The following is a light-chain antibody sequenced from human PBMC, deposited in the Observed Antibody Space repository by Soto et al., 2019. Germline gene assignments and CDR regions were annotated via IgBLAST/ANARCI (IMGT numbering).Light chain of an antibody. CDR3: QQYDSSPRT. CDR2: GAS. J-gene: IGKJ1*01. Sequence: EIVLTQSPGTLSLAAGERATLSCRASQSVSSRCLAWYQQQPGQAPRLLIYGASSRATGIPDRFSGSGSGTDFTLTISRLEPEDFAVHYCQQYDSSPRTFGQGTKVEIK. V-gene: IGKV3-20*01. CDR1: QSVSSRC.